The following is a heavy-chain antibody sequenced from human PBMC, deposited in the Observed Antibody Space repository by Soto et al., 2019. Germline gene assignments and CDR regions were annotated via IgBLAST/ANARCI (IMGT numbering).Heavy chain of an antibody. Sequence: QVQLVQSGAEVKKPGSSVKVSCKASGGTFSSYTISWVRQAPGQGLEWMGRIIPILGIANYAQKFQGRVTITADKSTSTGYMELSSLRSEDTAVYYCAGDPEGRWLQPTTNYFDYWGQGTLVTVSS. CDR1: GGTFSSYT. CDR3: AGDPEGRWLQPTTNYFDY. V-gene: IGHV1-69*02. CDR2: IIPILGIA. D-gene: IGHD5-12*01. J-gene: IGHJ4*02.